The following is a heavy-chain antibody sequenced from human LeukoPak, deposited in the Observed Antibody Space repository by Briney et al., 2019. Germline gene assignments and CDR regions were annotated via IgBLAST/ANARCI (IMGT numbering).Heavy chain of an antibody. CDR2: ISANGANT. CDR1: GFIYNSHA. J-gene: IGHJ4*02. CDR3: AKDQGFSYYYLDY. D-gene: IGHD5-18*01. Sequence: GGSLRLSCVASGFIYNSHAMSWVRQAPGKGLEWVSGISANGANTYYTDSVRGRFTISRDNSKNTVYLQMSSLSAEDTAIYYCAKDQGFSYYYLDYWGQGILVTVSS. V-gene: IGHV3-23*01.